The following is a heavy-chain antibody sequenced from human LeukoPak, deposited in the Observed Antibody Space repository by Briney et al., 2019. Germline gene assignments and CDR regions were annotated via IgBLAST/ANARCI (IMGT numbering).Heavy chain of an antibody. J-gene: IGHJ4*02. CDR3: VLGWFGEV. CDR2: IRSKPGNGAT. Sequence: HSGGSLRLSCTVSGFDFGDYALTWVRQAPGKGLEWVGFIRSKPGNGATDYSASVRGRFRISKDESEPIAYLQMNSLNTEDISVYYCVLGWFGEVGGQGILVTVSS. D-gene: IGHD3-10*01. V-gene: IGHV3-49*04. CDR1: GFDFGDYA.